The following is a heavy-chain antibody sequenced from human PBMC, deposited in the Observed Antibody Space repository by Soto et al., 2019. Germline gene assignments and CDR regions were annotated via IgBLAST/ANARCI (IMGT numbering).Heavy chain of an antibody. D-gene: IGHD2-15*01. CDR1: GFTFSSYA. CDR3: ANSNLGYCSGGSCYNNWFDP. J-gene: IGHJ5*02. CDR2: ISGSGGST. Sequence: EVQLLESGGGLVQPGGSLRLSCAASGFTFSSYAMSWVRQAPGKGLEWVSAISGSGGSTYYADSVKGRFTISRDNSKNTLYLQMNSLRAEDTAVYYCANSNLGYCSGGSCYNNWFDPWGQGTLVTVSS. V-gene: IGHV3-23*01.